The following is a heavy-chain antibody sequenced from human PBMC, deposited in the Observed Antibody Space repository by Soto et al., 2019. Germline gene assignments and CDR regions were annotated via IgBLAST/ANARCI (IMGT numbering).Heavy chain of an antibody. J-gene: IGHJ6*03. CDR1: GGTFSSYT. V-gene: IGHV1-69*02. CDR3: AGLRGYCSGGSFPRVYYYYYYMDV. CDR2: IIPILGIA. D-gene: IGHD2-15*01. Sequence: QVQLVQSGAEVKKPGSSVKVSCKASGGTFSSYTISWVRQAPGQGLEWMGRIIPILGIANYAQKFQGKVTITATKYPGTAYRELTSLSSEDAAVYYCAGLRGYCSGGSFPRVYYYYYYMDVWGKGTTVTVSS.